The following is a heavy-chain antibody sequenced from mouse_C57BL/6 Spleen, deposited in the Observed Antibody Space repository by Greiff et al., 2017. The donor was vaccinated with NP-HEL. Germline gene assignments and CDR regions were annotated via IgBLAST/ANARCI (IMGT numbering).Heavy chain of an antibody. CDR3: ARDRGTGTHFDY. CDR1: GFTFSSYA. D-gene: IGHD4-1*01. CDR2: ISDGGSYT. J-gene: IGHJ2*01. Sequence: EVKVVESGGGLVKPGGSLKLSCAASGFTFSSYAMSWVRQTPEKRLEWVATISDGGSYTYYPDNVKGRFTISRDNAKNNLYLQMSHLKSEDTAMYYCARDRGTGTHFDYWGKGTTLTVSS. V-gene: IGHV5-4*01.